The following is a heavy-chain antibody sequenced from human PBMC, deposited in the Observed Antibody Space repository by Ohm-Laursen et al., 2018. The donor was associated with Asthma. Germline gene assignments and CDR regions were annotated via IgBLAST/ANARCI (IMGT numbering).Heavy chain of an antibody. J-gene: IGHJ4*02. CDR3: AYEFGGSGDY. D-gene: IGHD3-10*01. CDR1: GFTFSSYG. Sequence: SLRLSCTASGFTFSSYGMQWVRQAPGKGLEWVAAIWFDGSSKYYADSVKGRFTISRDNSKKTVDLQMNSLRVDDTAVYYCAYEFGGSGDYWGQGTLVTVSS. V-gene: IGHV3-33*01. CDR2: IWFDGSSK.